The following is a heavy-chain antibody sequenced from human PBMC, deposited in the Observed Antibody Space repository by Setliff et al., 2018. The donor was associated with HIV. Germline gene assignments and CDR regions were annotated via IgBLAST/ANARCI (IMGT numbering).Heavy chain of an antibody. CDR1: CASITSHY. D-gene: IGHD4-17*01. CDR3: AKGAGFYGDYTFDY. Sequence: LSLTCTVSCASITSHYWSWIRQSPGRELEWIGYIYSTGSTNYNPSLQSRVSISMDASKNKFSLKVTSVTSAATAVYYCAKGAGFYGDYTFDYWGQGNLVTVSS. V-gene: IGHV4-59*11. CDR2: IYSTGST. J-gene: IGHJ4*02.